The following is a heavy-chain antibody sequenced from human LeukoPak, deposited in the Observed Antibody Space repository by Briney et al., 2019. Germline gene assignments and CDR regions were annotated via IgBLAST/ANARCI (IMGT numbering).Heavy chain of an antibody. Sequence: SETLSLTCAVDGGSFSGYYWSWIRQPPGKGLGWIGEINHSGSTNYNPSLKTRVTRSVDTSKNQFSLNLSAVHAADTAVYYCARGRLGYCSSTRCSIPRYWFDPWGQGTLVTVSS. CDR3: ARGRLGYCSSTRCSIPRYWFDP. J-gene: IGHJ5*02. CDR1: GGSFSGYY. D-gene: IGHD2-2*01. V-gene: IGHV4-34*01. CDR2: INHSGST.